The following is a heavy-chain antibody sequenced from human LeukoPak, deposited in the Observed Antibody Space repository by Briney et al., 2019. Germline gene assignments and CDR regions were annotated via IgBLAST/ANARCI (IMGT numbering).Heavy chain of an antibody. CDR1: GYTFTSYG. V-gene: IGHV1-18*01. Sequence: ASVKVSCKASGYTFTSYGISWVRQAPGQGLEWMGWISAYNGNTNYAQKLQGRVTMTTDTSTSTAYMELRSLRSDDTAVYYCARVAPPLTYYYDSSGYYHGDYWGQGTLVTVSS. CDR3: ARVAPPLTYYYDSSGYYHGDY. CDR2: ISAYNGNT. J-gene: IGHJ4*02. D-gene: IGHD3-22*01.